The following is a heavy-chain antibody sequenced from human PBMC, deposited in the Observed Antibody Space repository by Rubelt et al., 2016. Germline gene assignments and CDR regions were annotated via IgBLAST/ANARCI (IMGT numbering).Heavy chain of an antibody. CDR3: ARGDGHTPTFDY. CDR2: ITGSGGST. Sequence: AGRSLRLSCAASGFTFSSYGMHWVRQAPGKGLEWVSGITGSGGSTYYADSVKGRFAISRDNVKNSLYLQMSGLRAEETAVYYCARGDGHTPTFDYWGQGTLVTVSS. V-gene: IGHV3-21*04. J-gene: IGHJ4*02. CDR1: GFTFSSYG. D-gene: IGHD5-24*01.